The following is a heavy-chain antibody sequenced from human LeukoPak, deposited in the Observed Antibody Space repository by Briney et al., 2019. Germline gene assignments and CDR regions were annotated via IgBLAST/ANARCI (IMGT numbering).Heavy chain of an antibody. J-gene: IGHJ6*01. Sequence: SGGSLTLSCSASGFTFSSYAMHWVRQAPGKGLEYVSAISSNGGSTYYADSVKGRFTIAGENSKNTLYLQMTSLRAEDTAVYYCARNRIRGDKRGYYYYGIDVWEQGTTVTVSS. CDR1: GFTFSSYA. CDR2: ISSNGGST. V-gene: IGHV3-64*04. CDR3: ARNRIRGDKRGYYYYGIDV. D-gene: IGHD2-21*02.